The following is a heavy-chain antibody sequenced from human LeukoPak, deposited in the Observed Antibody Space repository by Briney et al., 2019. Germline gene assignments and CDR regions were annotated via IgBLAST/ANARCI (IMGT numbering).Heavy chain of an antibody. Sequence: SETLSLTCAVYGGSFSGYYWSWIRQPPGKGLEWIGEINHSGSTNYNPPLKSRVTISVDTSKNQFSLKLSPVTAADTAVYYCARVPTRVRRYSSSWYVRDAFDIWGQGTMVTVSS. V-gene: IGHV4-34*01. J-gene: IGHJ3*02. D-gene: IGHD6-13*01. CDR1: GGSFSGYY. CDR3: ARVPTRVRRYSSSWYVRDAFDI. CDR2: INHSGST.